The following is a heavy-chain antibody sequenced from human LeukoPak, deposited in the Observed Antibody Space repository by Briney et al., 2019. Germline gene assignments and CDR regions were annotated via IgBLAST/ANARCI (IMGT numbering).Heavy chain of an antibody. J-gene: IGHJ5*02. CDR2: IKQDGSEK. V-gene: IGHV3-7*01. Sequence: GGSLRLSCAASGFTFSSYWMSWVRQAPGKGLEWVANIKQDGSEKYYVDSVKGRFTISRDNAKNSLYLQMNNLRAEDTAVYYCATQPAGQLNWFDPWGQGTLVTVSS. CDR3: ATQPAGQLNWFDP. D-gene: IGHD6-25*01. CDR1: GFTFSSYW.